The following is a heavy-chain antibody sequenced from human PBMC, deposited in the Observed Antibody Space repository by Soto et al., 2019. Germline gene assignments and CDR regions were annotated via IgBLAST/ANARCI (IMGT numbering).Heavy chain of an antibody. CDR2: ISGSGGST. Sequence: PGGSLRLSXAASGFTFSSYAMSWVRQAPGKGLEWVSAISGSGGSTYYADSVKGRFTISRDNSKNTLYLQMNSLRAEDTAVYYCAKGMVVLSYYYYYGMDVWGQGTTVTVSS. D-gene: IGHD2-8*01. CDR3: AKGMVVLSYYYYYGMDV. CDR1: GFTFSSYA. V-gene: IGHV3-23*01. J-gene: IGHJ6*02.